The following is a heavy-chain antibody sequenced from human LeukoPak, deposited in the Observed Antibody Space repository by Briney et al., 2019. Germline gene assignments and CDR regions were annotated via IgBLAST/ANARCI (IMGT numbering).Heavy chain of an antibody. Sequence: GGSLRLSCAASGFTFTTYWMHWVCQAPGKGLVWVSHINSDGSITSYADSVKGRFTISRDNAKNTLYLQMNSLRAEDTAVYYCARDAVDTANAVWGQGTTVTVSS. V-gene: IGHV3-74*01. CDR3: ARDAVDTANAV. D-gene: IGHD5-18*01. CDR1: GFTFTTYW. J-gene: IGHJ6*02. CDR2: INSDGSIT.